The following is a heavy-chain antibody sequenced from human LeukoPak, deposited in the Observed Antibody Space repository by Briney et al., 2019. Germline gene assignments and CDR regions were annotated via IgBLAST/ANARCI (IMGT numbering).Heavy chain of an antibody. Sequence: GGPLRLSCAAAGFTFDDYGMSWVRQAPGKGLEWVSGINWNGGSTGYADSVKGRFTICRDNAKNYLYLQMNSLRAEDTALYYCAKDRYYDFWSGYSVWFDPWGQGTLVTVSS. J-gene: IGHJ5*02. CDR2: INWNGGST. D-gene: IGHD3-3*01. V-gene: IGHV3-20*04. CDR1: GFTFDDYG. CDR3: AKDRYYDFWSGYSVWFDP.